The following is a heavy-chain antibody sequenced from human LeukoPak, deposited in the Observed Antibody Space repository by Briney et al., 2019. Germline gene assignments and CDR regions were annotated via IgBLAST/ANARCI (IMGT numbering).Heavy chain of an antibody. D-gene: IGHD3-10*01. CDR3: TRDRAVVLPGTFDY. V-gene: IGHV3-23*01. CDR1: DFIVSNYY. Sequence: GGSLRLSCAASDFIVSNYYMSWVRQAPGKGLEWVSAISGSGGSTYYADSVKGRFTISRDNSKNTLYLQMNSLRAEDTAVYYCTRDRAVVLPGTFDYWGQGTLVTVSS. J-gene: IGHJ4*02. CDR2: ISGSGGST.